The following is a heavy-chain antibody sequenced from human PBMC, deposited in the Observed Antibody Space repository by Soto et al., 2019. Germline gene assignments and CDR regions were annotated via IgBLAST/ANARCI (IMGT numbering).Heavy chain of an antibody. J-gene: IGHJ4*02. V-gene: IGHV3-53*01. CDR3: AKDGRGSWSHYSSFGY. CDR2: IYSTGTT. D-gene: IGHD3-10*01. Sequence: EVQLVESGGGLIQPGGSLKLSCAASEFTVGNNYMSWVRQAPGKGLEWVSLIYSTGTTKYADSVKGRFTVSRDNAKNTLYLQMNSLRAEDTAVYYCAKDGRGSWSHYSSFGYWGQGTLVTVSS. CDR1: EFTVGNNY.